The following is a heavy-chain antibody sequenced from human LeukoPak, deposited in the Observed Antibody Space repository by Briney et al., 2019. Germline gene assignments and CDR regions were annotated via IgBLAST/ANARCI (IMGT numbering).Heavy chain of an antibody. CDR3: ARDKGAGLRCFDY. J-gene: IGHJ4*02. CDR2: IYYTGRT. D-gene: IGHD4-17*01. Sequence: PSETLSLTCIVSGASINSNNYYWGWIRQPPGKGLEWIGSIYYTGRTYYNPSLKSRVTMSLDTSKNQFSLKLDSVTAADTAVYYCARDKGAGLRCFDYWGQGSLVTVSS. CDR1: GASINSNNYY. V-gene: IGHV4-39*07.